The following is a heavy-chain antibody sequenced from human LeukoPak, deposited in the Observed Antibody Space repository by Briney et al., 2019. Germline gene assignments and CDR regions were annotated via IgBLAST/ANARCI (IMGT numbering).Heavy chain of an antibody. CDR3: AKTSRITMIVVVISYYFDY. CDR1: GFTFSSYA. D-gene: IGHD3-22*01. CDR2: ISGSGGST. V-gene: IGHV3-23*01. Sequence: TGGSLRLSCAAPGFTFSSYAMSWVRQAPGKGLEWVSAISGSGGSTYYADSVKGRFTISRDNSKNTLYLQMNSLRAEDTAVYYCAKTSRITMIVVVISYYFDYWGQGTLVTVSS. J-gene: IGHJ4*02.